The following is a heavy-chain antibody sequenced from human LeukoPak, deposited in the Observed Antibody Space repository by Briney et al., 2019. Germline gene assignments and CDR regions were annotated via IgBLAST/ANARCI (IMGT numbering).Heavy chain of an antibody. Sequence: GESLKISCKGSGYSLAYWIGWVRQMPGKGLEWMGIIYSGDSHTKYSPSFQGRVTISVDNSISTAYLQWSSLEASDTAMYYCASARHGDCVWDYWGQGTLVTVSS. D-gene: IGHD2-21*02. CDR1: GYSLAYW. J-gene: IGHJ4*02. CDR3: ASARHGDCVWDY. CDR2: IYSGDSHT. V-gene: IGHV5-51*01.